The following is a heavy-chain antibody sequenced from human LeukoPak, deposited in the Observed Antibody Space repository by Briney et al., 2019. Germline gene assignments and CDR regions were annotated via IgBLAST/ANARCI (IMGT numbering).Heavy chain of an antibody. V-gene: IGHV4-61*02. J-gene: IGHJ2*01. D-gene: IGHD3-22*01. Sequence: SETLSLTCTVSGGSISSGSYYWSWIRQPAGKGLEWIGRIYTSGITKYNPSLKSRVTISVDTSKNQFSLKLTSVTAADTAVYYCARGLLYDSSGYNSWYFDLWGRGTLVTVSS. CDR2: IYTSGIT. CDR1: GGSISSGSYY. CDR3: ARGLLYDSSGYNSWYFDL.